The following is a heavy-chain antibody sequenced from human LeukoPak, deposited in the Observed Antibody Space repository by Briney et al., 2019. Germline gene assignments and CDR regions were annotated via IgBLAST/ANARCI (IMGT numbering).Heavy chain of an antibody. V-gene: IGHV3-33*01. CDR2: IWYDGSNK. CDR1: GFTFSSYG. Sequence: SGGSLRLSRAASGFTFSSYGMHWVRQAPGKGLEWVAVIWYDGSNKYYADSVKGRFTISRDNSKNTLYLQMNSLRAEDTAVYYCARDGIAARLAFDIWGQGTMVTVSS. J-gene: IGHJ3*02. D-gene: IGHD6-6*01. CDR3: ARDGIAARLAFDI.